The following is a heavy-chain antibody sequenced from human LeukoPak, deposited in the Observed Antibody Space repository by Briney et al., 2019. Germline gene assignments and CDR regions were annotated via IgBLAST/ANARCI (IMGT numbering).Heavy chain of an antibody. CDR1: GYTFTSYG. J-gene: IGHJ4*02. CDR3: ARAWRDYDSSGYYQDY. CDR2: ISAYNGNT. D-gene: IGHD3-22*01. V-gene: IGHV1-18*01. Sequence: ASVTVSCKASGYTFTSYGISWVRQAPGQGLEWMGWISAYNGNTNYAQKLQGRVTMTTDTSTSTAYMELRSLRSDGTAVYYCARAWRDYDSSGYYQDYWGQGTLVTVSS.